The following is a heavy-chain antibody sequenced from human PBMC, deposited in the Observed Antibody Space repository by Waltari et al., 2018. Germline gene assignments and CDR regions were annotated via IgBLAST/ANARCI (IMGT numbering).Heavy chain of an antibody. D-gene: IGHD2-15*01. V-gene: IGHV3-11*01. CDR2: ISSSGSTI. CDR3: ARDRSAGYGGFDP. CDR1: GSDSRDYY. Sequence: QVQLVESGGGLVKPGGSLRVSCAASGSDSRDYYLRWKRQAPGKGLECVSYISSSGSTIYYADSVKGRFTISRDNAKNSLYLQMNSLRAEDTAVYYCARDRSAGYGGFDPWGQGTLVTVSS. J-gene: IGHJ5*02.